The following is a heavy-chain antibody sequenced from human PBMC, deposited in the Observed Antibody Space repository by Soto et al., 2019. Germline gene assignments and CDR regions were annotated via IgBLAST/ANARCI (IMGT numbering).Heavy chain of an antibody. Sequence: QVQLVESGGGVVQPGTSLRLSCAASGFTFRNYGMHWVRQAPGKGLEWVAVIWYDGSNKYYADSVKGRFTISRDNSKNTLSVQMNSLRADDTAVYYCGRGMYEGSGYPDYWGQGTLVTVSS. J-gene: IGHJ4*02. CDR2: IWYDGSNK. CDR1: GFTFRNYG. CDR3: GRGMYEGSGYPDY. V-gene: IGHV3-33*01. D-gene: IGHD3-22*01.